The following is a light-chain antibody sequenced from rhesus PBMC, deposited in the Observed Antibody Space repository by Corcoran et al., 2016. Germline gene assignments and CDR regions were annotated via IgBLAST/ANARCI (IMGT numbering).Light chain of an antibody. CDR1: QGISNY. CDR3: LQYNSKPYS. J-gene: IGKJ2*01. CDR2: AAS. Sequence: DIQMTQSPSSLSASVGDRVTITCRASQGISNYLSWYQQKPGKDPKRLIYAASSLESGVPSRVSGSGSGTEFPLTISSLQPEDFAAYYCLQYNSKPYSFGQGTKVEIK. V-gene: IGKV1-36*01.